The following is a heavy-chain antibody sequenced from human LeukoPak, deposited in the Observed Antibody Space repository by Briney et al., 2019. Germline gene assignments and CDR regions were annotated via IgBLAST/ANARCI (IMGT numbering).Heavy chain of an antibody. V-gene: IGHV7-4-1*02. CDR3: ARSLDGDYVQNWFDP. D-gene: IGHD4-17*01. Sequence: GASVKVSCKASGYTFTSYAMNWVRQAPGQGLEWMGWINTNTGNPTYAQGFTGRFVFSLDTSVSTAYLQISSLKAEDTAVYYCARSLDGDYVQNWFDPWGQGTLVTVSS. CDR2: INTNTGNP. CDR1: GYTFTSYA. J-gene: IGHJ5*02.